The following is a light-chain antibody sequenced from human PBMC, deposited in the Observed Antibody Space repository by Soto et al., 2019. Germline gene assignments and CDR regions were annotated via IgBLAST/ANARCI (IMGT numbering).Light chain of an antibody. V-gene: IGLV2-14*01. CDR1: SSDVGGYNY. CDR3: SSYSSGSTAV. Sequence: QSALTQPDSVSGSPGQSITISCTGTSSDVGGYNYVSWYQQHPGKAPKLMIYDVSDRPSGVSNRLSGSKSGNTASLTISGLQAEDEADYYCSSYSSGSTAVFGGGTQLTVL. J-gene: IGLJ7*01. CDR2: DVS.